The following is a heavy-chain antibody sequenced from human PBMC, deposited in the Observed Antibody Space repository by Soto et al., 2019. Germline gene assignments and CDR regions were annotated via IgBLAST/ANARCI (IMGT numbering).Heavy chain of an antibody. D-gene: IGHD1-1*01. Sequence: QLQLQESGPGLVKPSENLSLTCSVSGVSISSPSYYWGWIRQPPGKGLEWIGSIYYSGNTYYNPSLKSRVTIFVDTSRNQFSLKVNSVTAADTAVYFCARLPGITTLRRDYWGQGTLVTVSS. CDR2: IYYSGNT. CDR1: GVSISSPSYY. CDR3: ARLPGITTLRRDY. J-gene: IGHJ4*02. V-gene: IGHV4-39*01.